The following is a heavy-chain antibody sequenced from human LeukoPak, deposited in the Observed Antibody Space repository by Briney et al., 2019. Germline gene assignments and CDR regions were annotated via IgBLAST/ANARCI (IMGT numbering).Heavy chain of an antibody. Sequence: SQTLSLTCAISGDSVSSNSIAWSWIRQSPSRGLEWLGRTYYRSKWYNDYPVSAKSRLTINPDTPKNQFSLRLSSVTAADTAVYYCARGSDFGDYWGQGTLVTVSS. J-gene: IGHJ4*02. CDR2: TYYRSKWYN. CDR1: GDSVSSNSIA. D-gene: IGHD4-17*01. V-gene: IGHV6-1*01. CDR3: ARGSDFGDY.